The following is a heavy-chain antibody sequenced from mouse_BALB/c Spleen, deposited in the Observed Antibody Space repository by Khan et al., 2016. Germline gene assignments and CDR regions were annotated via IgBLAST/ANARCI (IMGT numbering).Heavy chain of an antibody. CDR3: ASTFWYCDV. CDR2: INPDSSTI. CDR1: GFVFSRYW. V-gene: IGHV4-1*02. J-gene: IGHJ1*01. Sequence: EVQLQEPGGGLVQSGGSLKLPCAASGFVFSRYWMSWVRQAPGKGLEWIGEINPDSSTINYTPSLKDTFIISRDNAKNTLYLQMSKVRSEDTARYYCASTFWYCDVWGAGTTVTVSS.